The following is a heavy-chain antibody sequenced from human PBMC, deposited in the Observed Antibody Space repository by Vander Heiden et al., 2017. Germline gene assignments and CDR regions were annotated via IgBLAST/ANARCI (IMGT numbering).Heavy chain of an antibody. CDR2: IYYSGRT. J-gene: IGHJ4*02. CDR1: GGSISSSSYY. CDR3: ARQRGWELRFFDY. V-gene: IGHV4-39*01. D-gene: IGHD1-26*01. Sequence: QLQLQESGPGLVKPSETLSLTCTVSGGSISSSSYYWGWIRQPPGKGLEWIGSIYYSGRTYYNPSLKSRVTISVDTSKNQFSLKLSSVTAADTAVYYCARQRGWELRFFDYWGQGTLVTVSS.